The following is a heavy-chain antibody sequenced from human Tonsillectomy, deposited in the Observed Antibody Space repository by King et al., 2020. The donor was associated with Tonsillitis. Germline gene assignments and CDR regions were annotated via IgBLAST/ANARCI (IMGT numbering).Heavy chain of an antibody. V-gene: IGHV3-48*03. D-gene: IGHD1-26*01. CDR2: ISRSGRII. CDR1: GFTFSSYE. Sequence: VQLVESGGGLVQPGGSLRLSCAASGFTFSSYEMNWVRQAPGKGLEWVSYISRSGRIIYYADSVKGRFTISRDNAKNSLYLQMNSPRAEDTAVYYCARDPIVGANFDYWGQGTLVTVAT. J-gene: IGHJ4*02. CDR3: ARDPIVGANFDY.